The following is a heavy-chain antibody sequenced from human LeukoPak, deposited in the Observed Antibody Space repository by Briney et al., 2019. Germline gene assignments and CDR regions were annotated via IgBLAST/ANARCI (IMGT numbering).Heavy chain of an antibody. V-gene: IGHV3-64*01. D-gene: IGHD6-19*01. CDR2: ITLDGIST. CDR1: GFPFRSYA. Sequence: GGSLRLSCAASGFPFRSYAMRWVRQAPGKGLEYVSAITLDGISTYYANSVKGRFTISRDNSKNTLYLQMGSLRAEDMAVYYCARGKYSSGCFACWGQGTLVTVPS. J-gene: IGHJ4*02. CDR3: ARGKYSSGCFAC.